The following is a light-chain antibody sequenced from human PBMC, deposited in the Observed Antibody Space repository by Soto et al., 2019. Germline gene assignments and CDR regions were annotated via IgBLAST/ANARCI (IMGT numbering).Light chain of an antibody. CDR3: QSYGSSPRT. CDR2: GAS. Sequence: EIVLTQSPGTLSLSPGERATLSCRASQSVSSSYLAWYQQKPGQAPRLLIYGASSRATGIPDRFSGSGFGTDFTLTISRLEPEDFAVYYCQSYGSSPRTFCQGTKVEIK. V-gene: IGKV3-20*01. CDR1: QSVSSSY. J-gene: IGKJ1*01.